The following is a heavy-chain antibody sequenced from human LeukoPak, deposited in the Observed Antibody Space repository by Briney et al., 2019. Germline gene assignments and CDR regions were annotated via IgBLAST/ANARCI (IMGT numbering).Heavy chain of an antibody. Sequence: ASVKVSCKASGYTFTSYDINWVRQATGQGLEWMGWINAGNGNTKYSQEFQGRVTITRDTSASTAYMELSSLRSEDMAVYYCARGDDFLGLDPWGQGTLVTVSS. CDR3: ARGDDFLGLDP. D-gene: IGHD3-3*01. V-gene: IGHV1-3*03. J-gene: IGHJ5*02. CDR1: GYTFTSYD. CDR2: INAGNGNT.